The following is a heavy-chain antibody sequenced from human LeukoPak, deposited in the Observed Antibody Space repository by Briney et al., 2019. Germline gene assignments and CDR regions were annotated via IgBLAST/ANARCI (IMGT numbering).Heavy chain of an antibody. CDR1: VFTFSSYE. D-gene: IGHD3-10*02. J-gene: IGHJ6*04. V-gene: IGHV3-48*03. Sequence: PGGSLRLSRAASVFTFSSYEMNCVPQAPGKGLEWVSYISSSGGTIYYADSVKGRFTISRDNAKNSLYLQMNSLRAEDTAVYYCAELGITMIGGVWGKGATVTISS. CDR2: ISSSGGTI. CDR3: AELGITMIGGV.